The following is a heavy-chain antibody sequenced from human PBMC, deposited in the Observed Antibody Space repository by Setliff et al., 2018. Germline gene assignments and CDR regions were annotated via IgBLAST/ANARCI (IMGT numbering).Heavy chain of an antibody. J-gene: IGHJ5*02. V-gene: IGHV4-61*02. CDR3: ARDVRYYYGSGSYYNDWFDP. Sequence: TLSLTCTVSGGSISSGSYYWSWIRQPAGKGLEWIGRIYTSGSTNYNPSLKSRVTISVDTSKNQFSLKLSSVTAADTAVYYCARDVRYYYGSGSYYNDWFDPWGQGTLVTSPQ. CDR2: IYTSGST. CDR1: GGSISSGSYY. D-gene: IGHD3-10*01.